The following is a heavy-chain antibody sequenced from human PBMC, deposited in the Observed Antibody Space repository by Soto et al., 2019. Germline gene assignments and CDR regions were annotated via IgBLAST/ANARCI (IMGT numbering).Heavy chain of an antibody. J-gene: IGHJ4*02. CDR1: GFTFSSYA. CDR2: ISGSGGST. CDR3: AKDRDYGADFDY. D-gene: IGHD4-17*01. V-gene: IGHV3-23*01. Sequence: PGGSLRLSCAASGFTFSSYAMNWVRQAPGKGLEWVSVISGSGGSTHYADSVKGRFTISRDNSKNTLYLQMNSLRAEDTAVYYCAKDRDYGADFDYWGQGTLVTVSS.